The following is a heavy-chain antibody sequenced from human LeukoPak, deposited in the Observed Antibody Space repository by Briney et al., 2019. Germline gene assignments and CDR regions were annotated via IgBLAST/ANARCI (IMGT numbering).Heavy chain of an antibody. CDR3: ARVGSFDAFDI. CDR1: GYTFTGYY. V-gene: IGHV1-2*02. CDR2: INPNSGGT. J-gene: IGHJ3*02. Sequence: ASVKVPCKASGYTFTGYYMHWVRQAPGQGLEWMGWINPNSGGTNYAQKFQGRVTMTRDTSKNQFSLKLSSVTAADTAVYYCARVGSFDAFDIWGQGTMVTVSS. D-gene: IGHD1-26*01.